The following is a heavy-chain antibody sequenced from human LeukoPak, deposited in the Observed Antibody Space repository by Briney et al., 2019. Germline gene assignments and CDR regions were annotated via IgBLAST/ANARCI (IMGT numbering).Heavy chain of an antibody. CDR1: GFTFSSYS. CDR3: ARVGSVVVGFDY. CDR2: ISSSSSYI. J-gene: IGHJ4*02. Sequence: PGGSLRLSCAASGFTFSSYSMNWVRQAPGKGLEWVSSISSSSSYIYYADSVKGRFTISRGNAKNSLYLQMNSLRAEDTAVYYCARVGSVVVGFDYWGQGTLVTVSS. D-gene: IGHD3-22*01. V-gene: IGHV3-21*01.